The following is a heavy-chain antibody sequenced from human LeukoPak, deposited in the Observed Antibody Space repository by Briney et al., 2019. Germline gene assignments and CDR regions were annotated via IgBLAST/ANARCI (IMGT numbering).Heavy chain of an antibody. CDR1: GFSLSTSGVG. Sequence: SGPTLLKPTQTLTLTCTFSGFSLSTSGVGVGWIRKPPGKALEWLALIYWDDDKRYRPSLKNRLTITKDTSKNQVVLTMTKVDPVDTATYFCTHSVIRQSWITNSDWGQGTLVTVSS. CDR2: IYWDDDK. CDR3: THSVIRQSWITNSD. V-gene: IGHV2-5*02. J-gene: IGHJ4*02. D-gene: IGHD3-16*02.